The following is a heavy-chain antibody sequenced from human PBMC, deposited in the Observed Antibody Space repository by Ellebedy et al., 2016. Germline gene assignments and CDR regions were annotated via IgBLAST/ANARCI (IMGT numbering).Heavy chain of an antibody. V-gene: IGHV3-30*03. J-gene: IGHJ6*02. Sequence: GGSLRLXCAASGFTFSSYGMHWVRQGPGKGLEWVAVISYDGSNKYYADSVKGRFTISRDNSKNTLYLQMNSLRAGDTAVYYCARDDSNWNDVKDYYYGMDVWGQGTTVTVSS. CDR3: ARDDSNWNDVKDYYYGMDV. CDR2: ISYDGSNK. CDR1: GFTFSSYG. D-gene: IGHD1-1*01.